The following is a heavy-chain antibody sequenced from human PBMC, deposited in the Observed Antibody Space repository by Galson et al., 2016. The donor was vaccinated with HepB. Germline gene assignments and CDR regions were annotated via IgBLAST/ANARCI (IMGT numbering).Heavy chain of an antibody. Sequence: ETLSLTCAVSGYSISSGYYWGWIRQSPGKGLEWIASFYRSETTYYAPSLKSRVTISVDTSKNQFSLKLSSVIAADTAVYYCARAGTTVTTHYYYLDSWGQGTLVTVSP. V-gene: IGHV4-38-2*01. CDR3: ARAGTTVTTHYYYLDS. D-gene: IGHD4-17*01. CDR2: FYRSETT. J-gene: IGHJ4*02. CDR1: GYSISSGYY.